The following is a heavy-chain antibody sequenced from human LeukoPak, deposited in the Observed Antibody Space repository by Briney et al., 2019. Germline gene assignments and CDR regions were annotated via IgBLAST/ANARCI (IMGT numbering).Heavy chain of an antibody. D-gene: IGHD3-10*01. CDR2: ISGSGRST. V-gene: IGHV3-23*01. Sequence: GGSLRLSCAASGFTFSSYAMTWVRQAPGKGLEWGSVISGSGRSTYYADSVKGRFTISRDNSKNTLYLQMNSLRAEDTAVYYCAKVPPGDSGITKYYFDYWGQGTLVTVSS. CDR3: AKVPPGDSGITKYYFDY. CDR1: GFTFSSYA. J-gene: IGHJ4*02.